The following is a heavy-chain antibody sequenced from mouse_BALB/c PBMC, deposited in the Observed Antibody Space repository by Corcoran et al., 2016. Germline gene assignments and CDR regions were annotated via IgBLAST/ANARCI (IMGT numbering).Heavy chain of an antibody. J-gene: IGHJ2*01. D-gene: IGHD2-4*01. CDR1: GYTFTDYY. CDR2: INPNNGGT. V-gene: IGHV1-26*01. Sequence: EVQLQQSGPELVKPGASVKMSCKASGYTFTDYYMKLVKQSHGKSLEWIGDINPNNGGTSYNQKFKGKATLTVDKSSSTAYMQLNSLTSEDSAVYYCARDYDYYFDYWGQGTTLTVSS. CDR3: ARDYDYYFDY.